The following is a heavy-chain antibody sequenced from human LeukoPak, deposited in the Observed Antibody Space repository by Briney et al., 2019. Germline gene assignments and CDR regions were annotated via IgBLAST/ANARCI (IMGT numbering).Heavy chain of an antibody. CDR1: GFTFKAYS. CDR3: ARGGPAAGRFDY. CDR2: IYSGGST. J-gene: IGHJ4*02. Sequence: PGGSLRLSCVGAGFTFKAYSMNWVRQAPGKGLEWVSVIYSGGSTYYADSVKGRFTISRDNSKNTLYLQMNSLRAEDTAVYYCARGGPAAGRFDYWGQGTLVTVSS. D-gene: IGHD6-13*01. V-gene: IGHV3-66*01.